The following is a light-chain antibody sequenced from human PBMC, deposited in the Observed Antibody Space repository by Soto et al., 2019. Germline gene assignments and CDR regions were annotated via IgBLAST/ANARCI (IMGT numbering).Light chain of an antibody. CDR2: DVS. CDR3: SSYTSSSTLV. Sequence: QSALTQPASVSGSPGQSITISCTGTSSDVGGYNYVSWYQQHPGKAPKVMIYDVSNRPSGISNRVSGSKSGNTASLTISGRQAEDEADYYCSSYTSSSTLVFGGGTKLTVL. CDR1: SSDVGGYNY. J-gene: IGLJ2*01. V-gene: IGLV2-14*01.